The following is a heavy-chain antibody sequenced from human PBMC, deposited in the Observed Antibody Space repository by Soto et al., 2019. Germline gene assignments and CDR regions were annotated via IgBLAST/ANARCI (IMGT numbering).Heavy chain of an antibody. D-gene: IGHD2-2*01. CDR3: AREGDAPYYYYGMDF. CDR2: ISSYNGDT. V-gene: IGHV1-18*01. CDR1: GYTFTRSG. J-gene: IGHJ6*02. Sequence: QVQLVQSGAEVKKPGASVKVSCKASGYTFTRSGISWVRQAPGQGPEWMGWISSYNGDTNYAQTFQGRVTMTTDTSTSTAYMELRSLRSDDTAGYYCAREGDAPYYYYGMDFWGQGTPVTVSS.